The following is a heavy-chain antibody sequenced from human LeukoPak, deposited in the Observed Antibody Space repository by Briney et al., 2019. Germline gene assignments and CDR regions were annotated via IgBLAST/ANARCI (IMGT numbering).Heavy chain of an antibody. CDR1: GYNFKTSG. Sequence: ASVKVPCKTSGYNFKTSGITWVRQAPGQGLEWMGWISAQTGERHYAEKLQGRVTMTTDTSRSTGYMELKSLTSDDTAVYYCAREVWSRDIGSLFDYWGQGTLVIVSS. CDR3: AREVWSRDIGSLFDY. V-gene: IGHV1-18*04. CDR2: ISAQTGER. J-gene: IGHJ4*02. D-gene: IGHD1-26*01.